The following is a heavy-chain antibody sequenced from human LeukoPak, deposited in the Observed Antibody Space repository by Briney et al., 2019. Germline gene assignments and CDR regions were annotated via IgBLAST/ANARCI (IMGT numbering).Heavy chain of an antibody. D-gene: IGHD1-26*01. CDR3: AKDRAGNGSYYLSSFDY. CDR2: ISGSGGST. CDR1: GFTFSSYA. Sequence: PGGSLRLSCAASGFTFSSYAMSWVRQAPGKGLEWVSAISGSGGSTYYADSVKGRFTISRDNSKNTLYLQMNSLRAEDTAVYYCAKDRAGNGSYYLSSFDYWGQGTLVTVSS. V-gene: IGHV3-23*01. J-gene: IGHJ4*02.